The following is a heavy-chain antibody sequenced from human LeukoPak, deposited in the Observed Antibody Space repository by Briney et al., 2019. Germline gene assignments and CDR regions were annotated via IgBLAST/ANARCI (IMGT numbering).Heavy chain of an antibody. CDR2: ISGGGVTT. J-gene: IGHJ4*02. CDR1: GFTFSNYA. V-gene: IGHV3-23*01. D-gene: IGHD6-19*01. Sequence: GGSLGLSCAASGFTFSNYAMSWVRQAPGKGLEWVSTISGGGVTTYYADSAKGRFTISRDNSKNTLYLQMNSLRAEDTAVYYCPRQSYASGWNPFDYWGQGILVTVSS. CDR3: PRQSYASGWNPFDY.